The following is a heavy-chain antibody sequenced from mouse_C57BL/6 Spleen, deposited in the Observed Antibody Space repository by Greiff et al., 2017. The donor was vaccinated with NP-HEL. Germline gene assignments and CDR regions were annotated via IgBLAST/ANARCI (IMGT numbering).Heavy chain of an antibody. CDR3: ARYYYGSSYVPYAMDY. J-gene: IGHJ4*01. CDR1: GYTFTDHT. Sequence: VKLMESDAELVKPGASVKISCKVSGYTFTDHTIHWMKQRPEQGLEWIGYIYPRDGSTKYNEKFKGKATLTADKSSSTAYMQLNSLTSEDSAVYFCARYYYGSSYVPYAMDYWGQGTSVTVSS. CDR2: IYPRDGST. D-gene: IGHD1-1*01. V-gene: IGHV1-78*01.